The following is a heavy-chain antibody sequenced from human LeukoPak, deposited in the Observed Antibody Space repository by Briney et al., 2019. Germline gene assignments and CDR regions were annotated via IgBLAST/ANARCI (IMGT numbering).Heavy chain of an antibody. J-gene: IGHJ6*02. Sequence: SVKVSCKASGGTFSSYAISWVRQAPGQGLEWMGGIIPIFGTANYAQKFQGRVTITADESTSTAYMELSSLRSEDTAVYYCERGTQVVGYCSGGSCYSAHYYYYYGMDVWGQGTTVTVSS. V-gene: IGHV1-69*13. CDR2: IIPIFGTA. CDR3: ERGTQVVGYCSGGSCYSAHYYYYYGMDV. D-gene: IGHD2-15*01. CDR1: GGTFSSYA.